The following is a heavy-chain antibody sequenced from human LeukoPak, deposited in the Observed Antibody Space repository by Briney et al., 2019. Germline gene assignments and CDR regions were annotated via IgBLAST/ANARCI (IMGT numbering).Heavy chain of an antibody. CDR1: GFTVSSNY. CDR3: AKVLRDYAALDY. V-gene: IGHV3-66*01. J-gene: IGHJ4*02. Sequence: GGSLRLSCAASGFTVSSNYMSWVRQAPGKGLEWVSVIYSGGSTYYADSVKGRFTISRDNAKNSLYLQMNSLRVEDTAVYYCAKVLRDYAALDYWGQGTLVTVSS. D-gene: IGHD4/OR15-4a*01. CDR2: IYSGGST.